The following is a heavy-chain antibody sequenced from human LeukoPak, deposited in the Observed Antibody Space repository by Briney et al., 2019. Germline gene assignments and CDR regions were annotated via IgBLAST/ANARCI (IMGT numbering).Heavy chain of an antibody. CDR3: ARPMGPYSSSWGFDY. CDR1: GYTFTSYG. V-gene: IGHV1-18*01. J-gene: IGHJ4*02. Sequence: PGASVKVSCKASGYTFTSYGIIWVRQAPGQGLEWMGWISAYNGNTNYAQKLQGRVTMTTDTSTSTAYMELRSLRSDDTAVYYCARPMGPYSSSWGFDYWGQGTLVTVSS. CDR2: ISAYNGNT. D-gene: IGHD6-13*01.